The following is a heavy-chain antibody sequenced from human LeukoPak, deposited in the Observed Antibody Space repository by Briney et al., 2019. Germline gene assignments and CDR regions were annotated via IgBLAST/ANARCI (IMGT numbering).Heavy chain of an antibody. D-gene: IGHD2-8*01. J-gene: IGHJ5*02. CDR3: ARGDIVLMVYASHGNWFDP. Sequence: ASVKVSCKASGYTFTSYAMHWVRQAPGQRLEWMGWINAGNGNTKYSQKFQGRVTITRDTSASTAYMELSSLRSGDTAVYYCARGDIVLMVYASHGNWFDPWGQGTLVTVSS. V-gene: IGHV1-3*01. CDR2: INAGNGNT. CDR1: GYTFTSYA.